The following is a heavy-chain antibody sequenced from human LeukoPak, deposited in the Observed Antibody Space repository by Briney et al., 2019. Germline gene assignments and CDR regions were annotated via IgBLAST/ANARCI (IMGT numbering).Heavy chain of an antibody. D-gene: IGHD3-10*01. V-gene: IGHV4-59*01. CDR3: ARREPYYYGSGTLVDYFDY. CDR2: ISYSGST. J-gene: IGHJ4*02. CDR1: GXSISGYY. Sequence: SETLSLSCTASGXSISGYYWSWIRQPPGKGLESIGYISYSGSTNYNPSLKSRVTISVDTSKNQFSLKLNSVTAADTAVYYCARREPYYYGSGTLVDYFDYWGQGTLVTVSS.